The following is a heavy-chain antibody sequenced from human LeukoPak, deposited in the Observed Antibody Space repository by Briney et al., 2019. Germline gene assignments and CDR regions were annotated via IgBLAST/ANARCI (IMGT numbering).Heavy chain of an antibody. CDR3: ARGYCSGGSCYLDY. CDR2: IIPILGIA. J-gene: IGHJ4*02. D-gene: IGHD2-15*01. CDR1: GGTFSSYT. Sequence: SVKVSXKASGGTFSSYTISWVRQAPGQGLEWMGRIIPILGIANYAQKFQGRVTITADKSTSTAYMELSSLRSEDTAVYYCARGYCSGGSCYLDYWGQGTLVTVSS. V-gene: IGHV1-69*02.